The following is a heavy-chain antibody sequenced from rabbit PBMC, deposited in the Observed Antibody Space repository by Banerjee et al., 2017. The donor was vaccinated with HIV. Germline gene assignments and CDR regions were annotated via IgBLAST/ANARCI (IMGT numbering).Heavy chain of an antibody. D-gene: IGHD8-1*01. J-gene: IGHJ4*01. V-gene: IGHV1S40*01. Sequence: QSLEESGGGLVKPGGTLTLTCKASGIDFSSYYYMCWVRQAPGKGLEWIACIYTSRGITYYASWAKGRFTISKTSSTTVTLQMTSLTAADTATYFCARAGSTDYTYFDLWGPGTLVTVS. CDR2: IYTSRGIT. CDR1: GIDFSSYYY. CDR3: ARAGSTDYTYFDL.